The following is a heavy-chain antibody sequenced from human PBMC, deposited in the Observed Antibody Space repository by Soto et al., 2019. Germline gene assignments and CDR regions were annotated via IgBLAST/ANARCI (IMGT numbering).Heavy chain of an antibody. J-gene: IGHJ5*02. D-gene: IGHD6-13*01. Sequence: QVQLQESGPGLVKPSQTLSLTCTVSGGSISSGGYYWSWIRQHPGKGLEWIGYIYYSGSTYYNPSLKSRVTTSVDTSKNQFSLKLSSVTAADTAVYYCARLGSQPGIAAASENWFDPWGQGTLVTVSS. CDR1: GGSISSGGYY. CDR3: ARLGSQPGIAAASENWFDP. CDR2: IYYSGST. V-gene: IGHV4-31*03.